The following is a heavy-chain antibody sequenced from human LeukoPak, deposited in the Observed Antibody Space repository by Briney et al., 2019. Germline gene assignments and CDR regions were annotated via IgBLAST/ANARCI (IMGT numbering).Heavy chain of an antibody. V-gene: IGHV3-48*01. Sequence: GGSLRLSCAASGFTFSSYGMNWIRQAPGKGLEWVSYISSSGSTIYYADSVKGRFTLSRDKAKNSLYLQMNSLRPEDTAVYYCARVWELWDGQTNLYYFDYWGQGTLVTVSS. CDR3: ARVWELWDGQTNLYYFDY. CDR1: GFTFSSYG. J-gene: IGHJ4*02. CDR2: ISSSGSTI. D-gene: IGHD1-26*01.